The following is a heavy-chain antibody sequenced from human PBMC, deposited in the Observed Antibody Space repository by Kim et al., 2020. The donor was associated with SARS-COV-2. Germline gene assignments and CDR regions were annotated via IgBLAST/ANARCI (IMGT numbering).Heavy chain of an antibody. Sequence: GGSLRLSCAASGFTFSNYWMTWVRQAPGKWLEWVANIKHDESEKYYVDSVKGRFTISRDNAKNSLYLQMNSLRAEDTAVYYCAREGGISSSWSPGYFDYWGQGTLVTVSS. J-gene: IGHJ4*02. CDR2: IKHDESEK. D-gene: IGHD6-13*01. V-gene: IGHV3-7*03. CDR3: AREGGISSSWSPGYFDY. CDR1: GFTFSNYW.